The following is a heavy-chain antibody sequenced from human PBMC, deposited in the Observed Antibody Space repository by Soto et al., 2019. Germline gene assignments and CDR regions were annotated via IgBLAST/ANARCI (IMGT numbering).Heavy chain of an antibody. CDR2: IGAGEDR. Sequence: EVQLLESGGHLVQPGGSLRLSCGASGFTFSTYTMNWVRQAPGKGLEWVSGIGAGEDRYYADSVRGRFTISRDNSKNXXXXXXXXXXXXXTAIYYCAKDRQPDGIWSFDYWGQGTLVTVPS. CDR3: AKDRQPDGIWSFDY. CDR1: GFTFSTYT. D-gene: IGHD3-10*01. J-gene: IGHJ4*02. V-gene: IGHV3-23*01.